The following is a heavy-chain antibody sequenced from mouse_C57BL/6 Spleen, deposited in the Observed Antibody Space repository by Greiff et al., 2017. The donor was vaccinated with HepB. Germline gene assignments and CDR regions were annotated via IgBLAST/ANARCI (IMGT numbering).Heavy chain of an antibody. Sequence: VKLQESGAELVRPGTSVKVSCKASGYAFTNYLIEWVKQRPGQGLEWIGVINPGSGGTNYNEKFKGKATLTADKSSSTAYMQLSSLTSEDSAVYFCARMVTSYYAMDYWGQGTSVTVSS. CDR2: INPGSGGT. CDR1: GYAFTNYL. D-gene: IGHD2-2*01. CDR3: ARMVTSYYAMDY. V-gene: IGHV1-54*01. J-gene: IGHJ4*01.